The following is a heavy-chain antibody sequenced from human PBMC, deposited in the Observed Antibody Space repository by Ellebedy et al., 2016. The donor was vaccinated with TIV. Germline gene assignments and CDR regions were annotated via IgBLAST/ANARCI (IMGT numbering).Heavy chain of an antibody. V-gene: IGHV3-7*03. CDR1: GYTFTSYW. Sequence: GGSLRLSCAASGYTFTSYWMSWVRQAPGKGLEWVANIKQDGSEQFYADSARGRFTISRDNADNSLYLQMNSLRAEDTAIYYCARDRVGFYLFFNNWGQGNLVTVSS. CDR3: ARDRVGFYLFFNN. J-gene: IGHJ4*02. CDR2: IKQDGSEQ. D-gene: IGHD3-22*01.